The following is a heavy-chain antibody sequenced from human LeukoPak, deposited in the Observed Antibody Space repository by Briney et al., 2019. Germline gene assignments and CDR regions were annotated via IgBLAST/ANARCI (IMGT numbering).Heavy chain of an antibody. CDR1: GASMSDYY. CDR3: VRRVRYFGQNDY. J-gene: IGHJ4*02. Sequence: SETLSLTCTVSGASMSDYYWSWIRQPPGKGLEWIGYIYYTGSTNYNPSLKSRVTMSVDTSKNQVSLKLSSVTAADSAVYYCVRRVRYFGQNDYWGQGTLVTVSS. D-gene: IGHD3-9*01. V-gene: IGHV4-59*08. CDR2: IYYTGST.